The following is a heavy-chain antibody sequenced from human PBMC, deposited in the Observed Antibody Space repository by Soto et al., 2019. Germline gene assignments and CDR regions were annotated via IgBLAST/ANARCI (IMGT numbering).Heavy chain of an antibody. CDR2: IYPGDSDT. CDR3: ARSIAAAGIASAFDI. D-gene: IGHD6-13*01. V-gene: IGHV5-51*01. Sequence: PGESLKISCKGSGYSFTSYWIGWVRQMPGKGLEWMGIIYPGDSDTRYSPSFQGQVTISADKSISTAYLQWSSLKASDTAMYYCARSIAAAGIASAFDIWGQGTMVTVSS. J-gene: IGHJ3*02. CDR1: GYSFTSYW.